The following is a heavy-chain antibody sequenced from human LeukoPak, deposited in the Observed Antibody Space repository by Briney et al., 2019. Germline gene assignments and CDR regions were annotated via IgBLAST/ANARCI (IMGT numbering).Heavy chain of an antibody. CDR3: AKFRLHCSSTSCYFCYYYYYMDV. D-gene: IGHD2-2*01. CDR1: GFTFSSYA. J-gene: IGHJ6*03. Sequence: GGSLRLSCAASGFTFSSYAMSWVRQAPGKGLEWVSAISGSGGSTYYADSVKGRFTISRDNSKNTLYLQMNSLRAEDTAVYYCAKFRLHCSSTSCYFCYYYYYMDVWGKGTTVTVSS. CDR2: ISGSGGST. V-gene: IGHV3-23*01.